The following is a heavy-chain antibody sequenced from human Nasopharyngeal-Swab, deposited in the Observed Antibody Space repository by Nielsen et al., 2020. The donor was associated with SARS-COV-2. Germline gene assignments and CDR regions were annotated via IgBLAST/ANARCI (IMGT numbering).Heavy chain of an antibody. J-gene: IGHJ4*02. V-gene: IGHV1-2*06. CDR1: GYTFTGYY. CDR2: INPNSGGT. Sequence: ASVKVSCKASGYTFTGYYMHWVRQAPGQGLEWMGRINPNSGGTNYAQKFQGRVTMTRDTSISTAYMELSRLRSEDTAVYYCATGAEQWRGFGLDYWGQGTLVTVSS. D-gene: IGHD6-19*01. CDR3: ATGAEQWRGFGLDY.